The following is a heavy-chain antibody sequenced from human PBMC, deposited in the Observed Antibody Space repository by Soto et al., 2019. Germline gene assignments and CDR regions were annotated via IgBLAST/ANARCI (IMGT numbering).Heavy chain of an antibody. V-gene: IGHV4-31*03. D-gene: IGHD2-2*01. Sequence: QVQLQESGPGLVKPSQTLSLTCTVSGGSISSGGYYWSWIRQHPGKGLEWIGYIYYSGSTYYNPSLKSRVTISVDTSKNQFSLKLSSVTAADTAVYYCARGYCSSTSCFQFPDDAFDIWGQGTMVTVSS. CDR2: IYYSGST. CDR1: GGSISSGGYY. CDR3: ARGYCSSTSCFQFPDDAFDI. J-gene: IGHJ3*02.